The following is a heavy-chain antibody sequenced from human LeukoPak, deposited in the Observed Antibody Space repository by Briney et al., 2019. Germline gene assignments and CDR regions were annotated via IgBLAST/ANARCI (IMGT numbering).Heavy chain of an antibody. V-gene: IGHV3-23*01. J-gene: IGHJ4*02. CDR1: GFTFSSYA. D-gene: IGHD2-2*01. CDR3: ARSSMTKTRGYCSSTSCSPFDY. CDR2: ISGSGGST. Sequence: SGGSLRLSCAAPGFTFSSYAMTWVRQAPGKGLEWVSSISGSGGSTYYADSVKGRFTISRDNSKNTLYLQMNSLRAEDTAVYYCARSSMTKTRGYCSSTSCSPFDYWGQGTLVTVSS.